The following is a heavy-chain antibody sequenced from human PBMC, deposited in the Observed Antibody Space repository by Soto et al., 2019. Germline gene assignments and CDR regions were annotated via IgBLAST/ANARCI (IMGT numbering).Heavy chain of an antibody. CDR1: GFTFSSYS. CDR2: ISSSSSYI. Sequence: GGSLRLSCAASGFTFSSYSMNWVRQAPGKGLEWVSSISSSSSYIYYADSVKGRFTISRDNAKNSLYLQMNSLRAEDTAVYYCARDGDYYDSSGYWSPHAFDIWRQGTMVTVSS. D-gene: IGHD3-22*01. V-gene: IGHV3-21*01. J-gene: IGHJ3*02. CDR3: ARDGDYYDSSGYWSPHAFDI.